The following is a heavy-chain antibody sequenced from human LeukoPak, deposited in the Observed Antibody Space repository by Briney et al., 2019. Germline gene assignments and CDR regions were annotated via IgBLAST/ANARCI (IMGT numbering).Heavy chain of an antibody. J-gene: IGHJ6*03. V-gene: IGHV3-21*01. D-gene: IGHD6-6*01. CDR3: ARIEYSSSSNYYYYYMDV. CDR1: GFTFSSYS. CDR2: ISSSSSYI. Sequence: GGSLRLSCAASGFTFSSYSMNWVRQAPGKGLEWVSSISSSSSYIYYADSVKGRFTISRDNAKNSLYLQMSSLRAEDTAVYYCARIEYSSSSNYYYYYMDVWGKGTTVTVSS.